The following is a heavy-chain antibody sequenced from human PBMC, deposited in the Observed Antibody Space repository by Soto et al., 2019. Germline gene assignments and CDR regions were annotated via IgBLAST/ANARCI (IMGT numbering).Heavy chain of an antibody. Sequence: GASVKVSCKASGGTFSSYAISWVRQAPGQGLEWMGGIIPIFGTANYAQKFQGRVTITADESTSTAYMELSSLRSEDTAVYYCARGRTTGPLTGYDFWSGPGGDWFDPWGQGTLVTVSS. CDR3: ARGRTTGPLTGYDFWSGPGGDWFDP. CDR1: GGTFSSYA. V-gene: IGHV1-69*13. CDR2: IIPIFGTA. J-gene: IGHJ5*02. D-gene: IGHD3-3*01.